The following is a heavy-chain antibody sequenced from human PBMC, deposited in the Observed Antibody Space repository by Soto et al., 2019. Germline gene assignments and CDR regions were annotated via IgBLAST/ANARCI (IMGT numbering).Heavy chain of an antibody. CDR2: ISYDGSNK. D-gene: IGHD3-22*01. V-gene: IGHV3-30*18. CDR1: GFTFSSYG. CDR3: AKDYYHDSSGYDAFDI. Sequence: PGGSLRLSCAASGFTFSSYGMHWVRQAPGKGLEWVAVISYDGSNKYYADSVKGRFTISRDNSKNTLYLQMNSLRAEDTAVYYCAKDYYHDSSGYDAFDIWGQGTMVTVSS. J-gene: IGHJ3*02.